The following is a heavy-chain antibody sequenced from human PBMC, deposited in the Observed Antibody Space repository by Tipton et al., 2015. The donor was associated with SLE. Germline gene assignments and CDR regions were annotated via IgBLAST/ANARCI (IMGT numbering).Heavy chain of an antibody. CDR2: IYSGGST. V-gene: IGHV3-53*01. D-gene: IGHD6-19*01. CDR3: AKRAVAGDYFDY. CDR1: GFTVSSNY. J-gene: IGHJ4*02. Sequence: GFLRLSCAASGFTVSSNYMSWVRQAPGKGLEWVSVIYSGGSTYYADSVKGRFTISRDNSKNTLYLQINSLRAEDTAVYYCAKRAVAGDYFDYWGQGTLVTVSS.